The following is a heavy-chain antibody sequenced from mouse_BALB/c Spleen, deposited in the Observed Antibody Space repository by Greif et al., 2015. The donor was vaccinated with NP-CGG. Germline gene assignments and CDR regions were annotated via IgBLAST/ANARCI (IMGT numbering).Heavy chain of an antibody. CDR1: GFAFSSYD. Sequence: EVKLVESGGGLVKPGGSLKLSCAASGFAFSSYDMSWVRQTPEKRLEWVAYISSGGGSTYYPDTVKGRFTISRDNAKNPLYLQMSSLKSEDTAMYYCVRHRSYSYAMDYWGQGTSVTVSS. J-gene: IGHJ4*01. CDR3: VRHRSYSYAMDY. CDR2: ISSGGGST. V-gene: IGHV5-12-1*01.